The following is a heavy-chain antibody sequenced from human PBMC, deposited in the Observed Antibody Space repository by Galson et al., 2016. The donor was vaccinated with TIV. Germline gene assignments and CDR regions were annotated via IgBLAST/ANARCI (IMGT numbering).Heavy chain of an antibody. Sequence: SVKVSCKASGYTFSHYYLHWVRQAPGQGLEWMGRINPKNGDTNYAQNFQDRVTMTRDTSIRTAYMELSRLKSDDTAVYYCARDRLSVLTAILFDYWGQGTLVTVSS. J-gene: IGHJ4*02. V-gene: IGHV1-2*06. CDR1: GYTFSHYY. CDR2: INPKNGDT. D-gene: IGHD2-21*02. CDR3: ARDRLSVLTAILFDY.